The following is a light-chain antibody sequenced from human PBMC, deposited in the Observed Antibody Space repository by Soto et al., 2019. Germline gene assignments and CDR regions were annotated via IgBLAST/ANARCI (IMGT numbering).Light chain of an antibody. Sequence: VLTQSPGTLSLSPGERGTLSCRASQTLSSRHLAWYQQKPGQAPRLLIYGSSSRATDILDRFSGSGSGTDFTLTISTLEPEDFAIYYCQQYGYSRTFGQGTKVDIK. CDR2: GSS. CDR1: QTLSSRH. J-gene: IGKJ1*01. V-gene: IGKV3-20*01. CDR3: QQYGYSRT.